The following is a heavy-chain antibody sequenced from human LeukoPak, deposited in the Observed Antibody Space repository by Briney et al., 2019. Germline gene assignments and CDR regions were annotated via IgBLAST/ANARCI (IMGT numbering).Heavy chain of an antibody. CDR1: GGSISNYY. J-gene: IGHJ3*02. Sequence: PSETLSLTCTVSGGSISNYYWSWIRQPAGKGLEWIGRIYPSGSTNYNPSLKSRVTMSVDTSKNQFSLKLSSVTAADTAVYYCARGLYSGYDSGAFDIRGQGTLVTISS. V-gene: IGHV4-4*07. D-gene: IGHD5-12*01. CDR2: IYPSGST. CDR3: ARGLYSGYDSGAFDI.